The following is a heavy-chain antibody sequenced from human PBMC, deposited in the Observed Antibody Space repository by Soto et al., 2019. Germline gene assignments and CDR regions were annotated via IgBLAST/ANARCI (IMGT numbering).Heavy chain of an antibody. D-gene: IGHD6-6*01. CDR1: GYTFTSYY. Sequence: QVQLVQSGAEVKKPGASVKVSCKASGYTFTSYYMHWVRQAPGQGLEWMGIINPSSGSTSYAQKFQGRVTMTRDTSTSTVYMELSSLRSEDTAVYYCARSTIRPYSSSLCEDYYYGMDVWGQGTTVTVSS. J-gene: IGHJ6*02. V-gene: IGHV1-46*01. CDR2: INPSSGST. CDR3: ARSTIRPYSSSLCEDYYYGMDV.